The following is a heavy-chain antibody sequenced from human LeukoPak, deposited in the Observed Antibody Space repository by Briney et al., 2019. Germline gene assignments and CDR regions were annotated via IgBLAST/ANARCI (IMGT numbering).Heavy chain of an antibody. J-gene: IGHJ6*03. CDR1: GDSINSNNYY. Sequence: PSQTLSLTCTVSGDSINSNNYYWSWIRQPAGKGLEWIGRIYSSGRTNYNPSLKSRVTISLDTSRNQFSLKLSSVTAADTAVYYCARTTEGGYTYNYFYYYYMDVWGKGTTVTISS. CDR2: IYSSGRT. D-gene: IGHD5-18*01. V-gene: IGHV4-61*02. CDR3: ARTTEGGYTYNYFYYYYMDV.